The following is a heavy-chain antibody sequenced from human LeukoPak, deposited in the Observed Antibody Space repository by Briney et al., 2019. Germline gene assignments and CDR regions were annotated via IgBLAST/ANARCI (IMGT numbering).Heavy chain of an antibody. V-gene: IGHV4-30-2*01. CDR3: ARERVGGNGSGRRAFDY. CDR2: IYPRGST. D-gene: IGHD3-10*01. CDR1: GGSISSGSYS. Sequence: SQTLSLTCAVSGGSISSGSYSWSWIRQPPGKGLEWIGYIYPRGSTYYNPSLKSRVILSLDKSANQFSLKLSSVTAADTAVYYCARERVGGNGSGRRAFDYWGQGALVTVSS. J-gene: IGHJ4*02.